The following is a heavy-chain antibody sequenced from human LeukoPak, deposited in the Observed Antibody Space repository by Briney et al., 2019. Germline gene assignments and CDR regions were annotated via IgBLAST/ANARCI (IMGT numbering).Heavy chain of an antibody. CDR3: ATKATGGVKNDY. CDR2: ISGGSGGI. D-gene: IGHD1-14*01. CDR1: GFTFSAYN. J-gene: IGHJ4*02. V-gene: IGHV3-48*04. Sequence: PGGSLRLSCAASGFTFSAYNMYWVRQAPGKGLEWVSYISGGSGGIYYADSAKGRFTISRDNAKNSLYLQMNSLRAEDTAVYYCATKATGGVKNDYWGQGTLVTVSS.